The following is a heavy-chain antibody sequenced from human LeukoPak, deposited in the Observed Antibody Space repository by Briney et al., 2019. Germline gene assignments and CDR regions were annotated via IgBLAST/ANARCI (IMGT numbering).Heavy chain of an antibody. CDR2: ISSSSNYI. V-gene: IGHV3-21*01. J-gene: IGHJ2*01. Sequence: GGSLRLSCAASGFNLSSYSMNWVRQAPGKGLEWVSSISSSSNYIYYADSVKGRFTISRDNAKNSLYLQMNSLRAEDTAVYYCARRVLLWFGDEYFDLWGRGTLVTVSS. CDR3: ARRVLLWFGDEYFDL. D-gene: IGHD3-10*01. CDR1: GFNLSSYS.